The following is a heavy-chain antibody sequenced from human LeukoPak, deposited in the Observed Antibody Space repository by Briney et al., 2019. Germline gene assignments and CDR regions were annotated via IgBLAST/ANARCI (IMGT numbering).Heavy chain of an antibody. Sequence: GGSLRLSCAASGFAFSSYWMHWVRQVPGKGLVWLSRINGDGSYTKYADSVKGRFTNSRDNAQNTLFLQMNSLSAEDTAVYFCARDKSEYDSSGRGDYWGQGTLVTVSS. CDR2: INGDGSYT. D-gene: IGHD3-22*01. J-gene: IGHJ4*02. V-gene: IGHV3-74*03. CDR1: GFAFSSYW. CDR3: ARDKSEYDSSGRGDY.